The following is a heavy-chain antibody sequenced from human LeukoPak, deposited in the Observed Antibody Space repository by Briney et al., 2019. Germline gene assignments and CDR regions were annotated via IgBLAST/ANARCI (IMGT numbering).Heavy chain of an antibody. D-gene: IGHD2-2*01. J-gene: IGHJ2*01. CDR1: GFTFSSYA. CDR3: AKVDCGSTGCRRFDL. Sequence: GGSLRLSCAASGFTFSSYAMSWVRQAPGKGLEWVSGITDNGGSTYYADSVKGRFTISRDNSQNTLYLQMNSLRADDTAVYYCAKVDCGSTGCRRFDLWGRGTLLTVSS. V-gene: IGHV3-23*01. CDR2: ITDNGGST.